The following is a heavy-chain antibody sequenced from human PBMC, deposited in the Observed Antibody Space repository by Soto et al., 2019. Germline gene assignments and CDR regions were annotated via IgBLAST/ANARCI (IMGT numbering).Heavy chain of an antibody. J-gene: IGHJ5*02. CDR1: GGSINNSTSF. D-gene: IGHD6-6*01. CDR2: INYRWPA. Sequence: KTSETLSLTCSVSGGSINNSTSFWGWLRQSPGKGLEWIATINYRWPAEYNPSLKSRVTISVDRSRNVLSLQMNYVTAPDTAVYYCATYFMSRPWFDTWGQGTLVTVSS. V-gene: IGHV4-39*02. CDR3: ATYFMSRPWFDT.